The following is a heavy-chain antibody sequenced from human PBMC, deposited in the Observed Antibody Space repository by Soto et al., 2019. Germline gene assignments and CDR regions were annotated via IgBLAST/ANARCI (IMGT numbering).Heavy chain of an antibody. CDR3: AKDGRGSGSHYNSFGY. D-gene: IGHD3-10*01. J-gene: IGHJ4*02. CDR2: IYSTGTT. V-gene: IGHV3-53*01. Sequence: EVQLVESGGGLIQPGGSLKLSCAASGFTVGNHYMSWVRQAPGKGLEWVSLIYSTGTTKYADFVKGRFTVSRNHPKNTLYLQMNSLRAEDTAVYYCAKDGRGSGSHYNSFGYWGQGTLVTVSS. CDR1: GFTVGNHY.